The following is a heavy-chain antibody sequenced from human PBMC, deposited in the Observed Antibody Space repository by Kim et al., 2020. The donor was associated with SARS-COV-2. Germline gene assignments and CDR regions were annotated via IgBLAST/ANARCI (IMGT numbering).Heavy chain of an antibody. CDR3: ARHSGDYVWGSYRPFGRALYYFDY. V-gene: IGHV5-10-1*01. J-gene: IGHJ4*02. D-gene: IGHD3-16*02. CDR1: GYSFTSYW. Sequence: GESLKISCKGSGYSFTSYWISWVRQMPGKGLEWMGRIDPSDSYTNYSPSFQGHVTISADKSISTAYLQWSSLKASDTAMYYCARHSGDYVWGSYRPFGRALYYFDYWGQGTLVTVSS. CDR2: IDPSDSYT.